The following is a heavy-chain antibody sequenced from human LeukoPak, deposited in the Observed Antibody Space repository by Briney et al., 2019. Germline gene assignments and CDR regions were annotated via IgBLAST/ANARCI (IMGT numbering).Heavy chain of an antibody. CDR3: ARDRTTAYYYDSSGYDY. V-gene: IGHV1-69*13. J-gene: IGHJ4*02. CDR2: IIPIFGTA. Sequence: SVKVSCKASGGTFSSYAISWVRQAPGQGLEWMGGIIPIFGTANYAQKFQGRVTITADESTSTAYMELSSLRSEETAVYYCARDRTTAYYYDSSGYDYWGQGTLVTVSS. D-gene: IGHD3-22*01. CDR1: GGTFSSYA.